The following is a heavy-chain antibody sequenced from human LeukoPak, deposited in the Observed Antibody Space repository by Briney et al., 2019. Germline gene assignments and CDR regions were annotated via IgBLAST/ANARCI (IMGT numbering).Heavy chain of an antibody. CDR2: ISGGGDK. J-gene: IGHJ4*02. Sequence: GGSLRLSCAASGFTFSTYAMSWVRQAPGKGLEWVTTISGGGDKQYADHVKGRFTVSRDDSKNTLYLQMKSLRAEDTALYYCAKDVNSSGYYLGFDYWGQGTLVTVSS. CDR3: AKDVNSSGYYLGFDY. CDR1: GFTFSTYA. V-gene: IGHV3-23*01. D-gene: IGHD3-22*01.